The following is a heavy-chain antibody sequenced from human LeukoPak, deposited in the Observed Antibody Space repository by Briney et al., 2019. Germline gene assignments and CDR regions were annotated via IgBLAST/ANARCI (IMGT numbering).Heavy chain of an antibody. J-gene: IGHJ4*02. Sequence: TSGTLSLTCGVSGGSISSTNWWTWVRQPPGEGLEWIGEVQLSGRTNYNPSLESRVTMSVDMSENHISLKLTSVTAADTAVYYCAREGGPYRPLDYSGQGTLVTVSS. CDR1: GGSISSTNW. V-gene: IGHV4-4*02. CDR3: AREGGPYRPLDY. CDR2: VQLSGRT.